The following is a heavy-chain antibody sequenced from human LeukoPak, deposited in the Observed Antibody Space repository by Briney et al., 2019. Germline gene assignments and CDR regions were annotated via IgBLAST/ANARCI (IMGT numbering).Heavy chain of an antibody. J-gene: IGHJ4*02. CDR3: ARDTEWLVHGGAFDY. CDR1: GYTFTSYG. Sequence: GASVKVSCKASGYTFTSYGISWVRQAPGQGLEWMGGIIPIFGTANYAQKFQGRVTITTDESTSTAYMELSSLRSEDTAVYYCARDTEWLVHGGAFDYWGQGTLVTVSS. V-gene: IGHV1-69*05. CDR2: IIPIFGTA. D-gene: IGHD6-19*01.